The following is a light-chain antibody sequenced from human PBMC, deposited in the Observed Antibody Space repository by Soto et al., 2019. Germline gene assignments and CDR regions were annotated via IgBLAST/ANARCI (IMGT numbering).Light chain of an antibody. CDR2: AVS. CDR1: SSDIGSYNY. V-gene: IGLV2-14*03. CDR3: SSYATSSSLVV. J-gene: IGLJ2*01. Sequence: QSALTQPASVSGSPGQSITISCTGTSSDIGSYNYVSWYQQHPGKAPKLVIYAVSNRPSGVSNRFSGSKSGNTASLTISGLQAEDEAAYYCSSYATSSSLVVFGGGTKLTFL.